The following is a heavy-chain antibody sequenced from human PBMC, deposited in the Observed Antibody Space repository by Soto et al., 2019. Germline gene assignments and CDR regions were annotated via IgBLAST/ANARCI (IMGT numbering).Heavy chain of an antibody. J-gene: IGHJ4*02. CDR2: ICASGDIT. Sequence: GGSLRLSCAASGFSFTNFAMSWVRQAPGKGLEWVAGICASGDITWYADSVKVRLSISRDNSKNTLYLQLNSLRFEDTAVYYCAKDDFTDRGDDYFDYWGPGTLVTVSS. CDR3: AKDDFTDRGDDYFDY. CDR1: GFSFTNFA. D-gene: IGHD2-21*02. V-gene: IGHV3-23*01.